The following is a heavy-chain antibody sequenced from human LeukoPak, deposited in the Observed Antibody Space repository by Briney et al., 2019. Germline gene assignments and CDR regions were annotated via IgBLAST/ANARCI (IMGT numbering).Heavy chain of an antibody. CDR3: ARGRVWGYCSGGSCYRSSRYFDY. D-gene: IGHD2-15*01. V-gene: IGHV4-34*01. CDR1: GGSFSGYY. Sequence: SETLSLTCAVYGGSFSGYYWSWIRQPPGKGLEWIGEINHSGSTNYNPSLKSRVTISVDTSKNQFSLKLSSVTAADTAVYYCARGRVWGYCSGGSCYRSSRYFDYWGQGTLVTVSS. CDR2: INHSGST. J-gene: IGHJ4*02.